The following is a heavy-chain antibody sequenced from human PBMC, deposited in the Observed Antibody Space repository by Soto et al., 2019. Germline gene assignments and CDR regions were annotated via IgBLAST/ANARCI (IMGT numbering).Heavy chain of an antibody. V-gene: IGHV3-74*01. Sequence: GGSLRLSCTASGFTFNTHWMHWVRQAPGKGLVWVSRIYFDGITTNYADSVKGRLTVSRDDAKNTVYLHVNTLRDEDTAVYYCARGGAMGVDYWGQGTLVTVSS. CDR1: GFTFNTHW. J-gene: IGHJ4*02. D-gene: IGHD1-26*01. CDR2: IYFDGITT. CDR3: ARGGAMGVDY.